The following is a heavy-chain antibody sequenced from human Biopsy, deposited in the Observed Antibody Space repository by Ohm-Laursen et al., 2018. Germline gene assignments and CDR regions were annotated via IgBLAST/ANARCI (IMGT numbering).Heavy chain of an antibody. CDR3: ARGRGYYSDSTVPGYFDL. Sequence: SETLSLTCTVSGVSISSYYWSWIRQPPGKGLQWIGYVYYTGSTDYNPSLQSLVTISVNTSKNHFSLRLRSVAPADTAIYYCARGRGYYSDSTVPGYFDLWGHGTLVTVSS. D-gene: IGHD3-22*01. V-gene: IGHV4-59*01. CDR2: VYYTGST. J-gene: IGHJ2*01. CDR1: GVSISSYY.